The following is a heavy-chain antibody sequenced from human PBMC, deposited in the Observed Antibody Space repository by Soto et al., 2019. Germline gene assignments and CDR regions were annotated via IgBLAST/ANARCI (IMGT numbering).Heavy chain of an antibody. D-gene: IGHD3-22*01. V-gene: IGHV3-21*01. CDR2: ISSSSSYI. CDR3: GKGSSSSGPSYYYDSSGLNWFDP. J-gene: IGHJ5*02. Sequence: GGSLRLSCAASGFTFSSYSMNWVRQAPGKGLEWVSSISSSSSYIYYADSVKGRFTISRDNAKNSLYLQMNSLRAEDTAVYYWGKGSSSSGPSYYYDSSGLNWFDPRGQGTLVTVSS. CDR1: GFTFSSYS.